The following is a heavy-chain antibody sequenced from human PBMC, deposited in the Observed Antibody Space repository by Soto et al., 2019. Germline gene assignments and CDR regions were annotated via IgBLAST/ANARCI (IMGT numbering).Heavy chain of an antibody. D-gene: IGHD5-18*01. V-gene: IGHV3-11*01. J-gene: IGHJ4*02. Sequence: QVQLVESGGDFVKPGGSLRLSCAASGFTFSDYYMSWIRQAPGKGLEWVSSITSSGSTTYYTDSVKGRFTISRDNAKNSLYLQMNSLRAEDTAVYYCARERYSYGPYYFDYWGQGTLVTVSS. CDR3: ARERYSYGPYYFDY. CDR1: GFTFSDYY. CDR2: ITSSGSTT.